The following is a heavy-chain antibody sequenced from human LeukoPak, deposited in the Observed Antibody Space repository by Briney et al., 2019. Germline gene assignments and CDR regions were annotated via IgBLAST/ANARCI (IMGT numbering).Heavy chain of an antibody. J-gene: IGHJ2*01. CDR1: GDSITSSRYY. V-gene: IGHV4-39*07. CDR3: ARLDTAIVEWYFDL. D-gene: IGHD5-18*01. Sequence: KSSETLSLTCTVSGDSITSSRYYWGWIRQPPGKGLEWVGSVYYSGSTYYNPSLKSRVTISVDTSKNQFSLKLSSVTAADTAVYYCARLDTAIVEWYFDLWGRGTLVTVSS. CDR2: VYYSGST.